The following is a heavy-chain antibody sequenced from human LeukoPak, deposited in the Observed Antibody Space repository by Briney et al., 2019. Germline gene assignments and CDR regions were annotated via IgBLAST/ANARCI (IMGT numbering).Heavy chain of an antibody. CDR2: ISGSGGST. CDR3: AKDLDYYDSSGYFDY. Sequence: GGSLRLSCAASGFTFSSYAMSWVRQAPGKGLEWVSAISGSGGSTYYADSVKGRFTISRDNSKNTLYLQMNSLRAEDTAVYYCAKDLDYYDSSGYFDYWGQGTLVIVSS. CDR1: GFTFSSYA. V-gene: IGHV3-23*01. D-gene: IGHD3-22*01. J-gene: IGHJ4*02.